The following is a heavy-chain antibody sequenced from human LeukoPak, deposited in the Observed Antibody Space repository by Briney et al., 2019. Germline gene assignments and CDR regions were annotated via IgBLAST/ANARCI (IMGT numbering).Heavy chain of an antibody. CDR1: GFTFSSYG. J-gene: IGHJ4*02. CDR3: AKDYRPVLRYFED. V-gene: IGHV3-30*02. CDR2: IRYDGSNK. D-gene: IGHD3-9*01. Sequence: GGSLRLSCAASGFTFSSYGMHWVRQAPGKGLEWVAFIRYDGSNKYYADSVKGRFTISRDNSKNTLYLQMSSLRAEDTAVYYCAKDYRPVLRYFEDWGQGTLVTVSS.